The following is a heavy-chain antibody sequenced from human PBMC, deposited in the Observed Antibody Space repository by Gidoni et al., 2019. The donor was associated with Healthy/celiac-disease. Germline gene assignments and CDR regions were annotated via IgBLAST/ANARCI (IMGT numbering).Heavy chain of an antibody. V-gene: IGHV3-21*01. CDR2: ISSSSSYI. D-gene: IGHD7-27*01. CDR3: ARDRTGDPRMDWYFDL. Sequence: EVQLVESGGGLVKPGGSLRLSGAASGFTFSRYSMTWVRQAPGKGLEWVSSISSSSSYIYYADSVKGRFTISRDNAKTSLYLQMNSLRAEDTAVYYCARDRTGDPRMDWYFDLWGRGTLVTVSS. CDR1: GFTFSRYS. J-gene: IGHJ2*01.